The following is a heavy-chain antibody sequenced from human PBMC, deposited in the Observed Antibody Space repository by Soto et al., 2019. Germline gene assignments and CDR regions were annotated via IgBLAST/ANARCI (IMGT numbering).Heavy chain of an antibody. CDR3: AKSPRSGYESPWDY. Sequence: PGGSLRLSCTGTGFTFSSDAVNWVRLTPGKGLEWVSGISASGDITYYADSVKGRFIISRDNSKNTLFLQVNSLRAEDTAVYYCAKSPRSGYESPWDYWGQGTQVTVSS. J-gene: IGHJ4*02. CDR2: ISASGDIT. V-gene: IGHV3-23*01. CDR1: GFTFSSDA. D-gene: IGHD5-12*01.